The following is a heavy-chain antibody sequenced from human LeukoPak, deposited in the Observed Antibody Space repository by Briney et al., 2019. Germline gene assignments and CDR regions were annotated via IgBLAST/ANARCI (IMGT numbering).Heavy chain of an antibody. CDR3: VKSNSRYQPWTLDI. D-gene: IGHD2-2*01. J-gene: IGHJ3*02. CDR1: SGSFRTYY. V-gene: IGHV4-59*01. CDR2: IFYNEGT. Sequence: PSETLSLTCTVSSGSFRTYYWSWIRQSPGKGLEWIGYIFYNEGTSYNPSLKGRVTISVDTSNNQLSLKVNSVTAADTAMYYCVKSNSRYQPWTLDIWGRGTMVTVSS.